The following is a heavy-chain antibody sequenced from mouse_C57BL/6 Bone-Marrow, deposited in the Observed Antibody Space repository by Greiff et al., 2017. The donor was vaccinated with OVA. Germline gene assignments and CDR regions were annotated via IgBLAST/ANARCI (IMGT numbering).Heavy chain of an antibody. D-gene: IGHD1-1*01. V-gene: IGHV2-6*01. CDR2: IWGVGSP. CDR3: ATNYGSSSAWFAY. Sequence: VMLVESGPGLVAPSQSLSITCTVSGFSLTSYGVDWVRQSPGKGLEWLGVIWGVGSPNYNSAHKSRLSISKDNSKSQVFLRMNSLQTDDTAMYYCATNYGSSSAWFAYWGQGTLVTVSA. J-gene: IGHJ3*01. CDR1: GFSLTSYG.